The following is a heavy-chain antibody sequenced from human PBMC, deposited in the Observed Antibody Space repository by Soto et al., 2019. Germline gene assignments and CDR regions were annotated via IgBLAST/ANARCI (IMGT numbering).Heavy chain of an antibody. Sequence: QVQLVQSRAEVKKPGASVKVSCKASGYTFISYDTNWVRQATGQVLEWMGWMNPNTGDTGYAQKFQGRVTMTRNTSINTANLGLFSLRSDDTAVYFCARGDGYIFDFGGQGTLVTVSS. D-gene: IGHD5-12*01. J-gene: IGHJ4*02. CDR3: ARGDGYIFDF. V-gene: IGHV1-8*01. CDR2: MNPNTGDT. CDR1: GYTFISYD.